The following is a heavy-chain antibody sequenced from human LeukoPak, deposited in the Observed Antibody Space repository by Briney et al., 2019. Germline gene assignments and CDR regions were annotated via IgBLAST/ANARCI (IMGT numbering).Heavy chain of an antibody. V-gene: IGHV4-59*01. D-gene: IGHD5-24*01. CDR3: ASGLEMATIAA. J-gene: IGHJ5*02. Sequence: SETLSLTCTVSGGSISYYYWSWIRQSPGKGLEWIGYIYYSGSTNYNPSLKSRVTISVDTSKNQFSLKLSSVTAADTAVYYCASGLEMATIAAWGQGTLVTVSS. CDR1: GGSISYYY. CDR2: IYYSGST.